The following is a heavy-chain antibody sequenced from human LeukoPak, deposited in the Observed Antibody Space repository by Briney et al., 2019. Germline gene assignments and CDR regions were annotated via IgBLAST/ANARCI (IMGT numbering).Heavy chain of an antibody. CDR1: GDSVSSNSAT. Sequence: SQTLSLTCAVSGDSVSSNSATWNWIRQSPSRGLEWLGRTYYRSKWYNDYAMSVSSRIAINPDTSKKQFSLQLNSVTPGDTAVYYCAREDNDSFDIWGQGTVVTVSS. CDR2: TYYRSKWYN. J-gene: IGHJ3*02. V-gene: IGHV6-1*01. CDR3: AREDNDSFDI.